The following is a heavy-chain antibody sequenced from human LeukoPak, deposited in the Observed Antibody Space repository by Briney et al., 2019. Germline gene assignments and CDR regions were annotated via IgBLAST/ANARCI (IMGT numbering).Heavy chain of an antibody. V-gene: IGHV4-31*03. D-gene: IGHD5-12*01. CDR3: ARVGDSGYGKFDP. CDR2: IYYSGGT. CDR1: NDSISSSDYY. Sequence: PSETLSLTCTVSNDSISSSDYYWSWIRQHPGKGLEWIGYIYYSGGTYYNPSLKSRLTISVDTSKNQFSLELSSLTAADTAVHYCARVGDSGYGKFDPWGQGTLVTVSS. J-gene: IGHJ5*02.